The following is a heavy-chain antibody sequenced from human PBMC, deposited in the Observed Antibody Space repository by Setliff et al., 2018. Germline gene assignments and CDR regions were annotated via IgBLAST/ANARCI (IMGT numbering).Heavy chain of an antibody. CDR3: RFWSSYYKNDY. CDR2: INQSGNT. Sequence: SETLSLTCTVYGGSFSNYYWGWIRQSPGKRPEWIAEINQSGNTNYNPSLNSRVSVSVDTPTNQFSLKVFSVTAADTAVYYCRFWSSYYKNDYWAQGTLVTVSS. CDR1: GGSFSNYY. V-gene: IGHV4-34*01. D-gene: IGHD3-3*01. J-gene: IGHJ4*02.